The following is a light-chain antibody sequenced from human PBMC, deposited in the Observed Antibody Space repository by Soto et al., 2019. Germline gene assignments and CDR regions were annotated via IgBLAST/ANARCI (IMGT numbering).Light chain of an antibody. CDR2: DVT. CDR3: SSYTASESYV. CDR1: SSDIGTYNF. Sequence: QSALTQPASVSGSPGQSITISCTGTSSDIGTYNFVSWYQQHPGKAPKLMMYDVTNRPSGVSNRFSGSKSGNTASLTISGLQAEDEADYYCSSYTASESYVFGGGTKVTVL. J-gene: IGLJ1*01. V-gene: IGLV2-14*03.